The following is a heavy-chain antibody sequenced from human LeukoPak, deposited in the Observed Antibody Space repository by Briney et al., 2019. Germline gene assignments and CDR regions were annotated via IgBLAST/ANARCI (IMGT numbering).Heavy chain of an antibody. Sequence: ASVKVSCKASGYTFTGYYMHWVRQAPGQGLEWMGWINPNSGGTNYAQKFQGRVTMTRDTSISTAYMELSRLRSDDTAVYYCAREVVPAALYYYYYYGMDVWGQGTTVTVSS. CDR3: AREVVPAALYYYYYYGMDV. D-gene: IGHD2-2*01. CDR2: INPNSGGT. CDR1: GYTFTGYY. J-gene: IGHJ6*02. V-gene: IGHV1-2*02.